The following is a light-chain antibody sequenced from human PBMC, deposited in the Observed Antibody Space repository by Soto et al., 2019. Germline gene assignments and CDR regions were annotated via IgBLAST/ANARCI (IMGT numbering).Light chain of an antibody. CDR3: QQYARSPLA. Sequence: EIVLTQSPGTLSLSPGERAPLSCRASQNVARNYLAWYQQRPGQAPRLLIYDASTRATGIPDRFSGSGSGTDFTLTISRLEPEDFAVYFCQQYARSPLAFGGGTKVDIK. J-gene: IGKJ4*01. V-gene: IGKV3-20*01. CDR2: DAS. CDR1: QNVARNY.